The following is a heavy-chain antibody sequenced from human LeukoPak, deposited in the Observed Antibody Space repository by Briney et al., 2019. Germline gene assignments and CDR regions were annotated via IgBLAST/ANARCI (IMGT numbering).Heavy chain of an antibody. CDR2: IYSGGST. CDR3: ARGSRAIQLGDDY. CDR1: GFIVSSNY. Sequence: GGSLRLSCAASGFIVSSNYMSWVRQAPGKGLEWVSVIYSGGSTYYADSVKGRFTISRDNSKNTLYLQMNSLRAEDTAVYYCARGSRAIQLGDDYWGQGTLVTVSS. D-gene: IGHD6-6*01. V-gene: IGHV3-66*01. J-gene: IGHJ4*01.